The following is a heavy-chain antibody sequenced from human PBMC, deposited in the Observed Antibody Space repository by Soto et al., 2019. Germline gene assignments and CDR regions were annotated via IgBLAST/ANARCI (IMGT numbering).Heavy chain of an antibody. D-gene: IGHD2-15*01. CDR1: GYTFTSYG. CDR3: ARDKLKIVVVVAASLYYYYGMDV. J-gene: IGHJ6*02. V-gene: IGHV1-18*04. Sequence: ASVKVSCKASGYTFTSYGSSWVRQATGQGLEWMGWISAYNGNTNYAQKLQGRVTMTTDTSTSTGYMELRSLRSDDTAVYYCARDKLKIVVVVAASLYYYYGMDVWGQGTTVTVS. CDR2: ISAYNGNT.